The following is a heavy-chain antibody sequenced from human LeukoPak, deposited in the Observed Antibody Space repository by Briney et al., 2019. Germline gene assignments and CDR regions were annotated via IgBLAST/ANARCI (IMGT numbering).Heavy chain of an antibody. CDR1: GGSISSGGYY. D-gene: IGHD2-15*01. Sequence: SETLSLTCTVSGGSISSGGYYWSWIRQHPGKGLEWIGYIYYSGSTYYNPSLKSRVTISVDTSKNQFSLKLSSVTAADTAVYYCARDDGGSYYFDYWAREPWSPSPQ. V-gene: IGHV4-31*03. CDR3: ARDDGGSYYFDY. J-gene: IGHJ4*02. CDR2: IYYSGST.